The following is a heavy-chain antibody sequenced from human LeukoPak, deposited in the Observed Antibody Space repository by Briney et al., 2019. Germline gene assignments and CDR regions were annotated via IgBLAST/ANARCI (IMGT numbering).Heavy chain of an antibody. J-gene: IGHJ4*02. V-gene: IGHV4-59*12. Sequence: SETLSLTCTVSGGSISTYYWTWIRQPPGKGLEWIGYIYYSGSTNYNSSLKSRVTISVDTSENQFSLKLSSVTAADTAVYYCADYPLVATKGTMVRGASVYWGQGTLVTVSS. CDR3: ADYPLVATKGTMVRGASVY. D-gene: IGHD3-10*01. CDR1: GGSISTYY. CDR2: IYYSGST.